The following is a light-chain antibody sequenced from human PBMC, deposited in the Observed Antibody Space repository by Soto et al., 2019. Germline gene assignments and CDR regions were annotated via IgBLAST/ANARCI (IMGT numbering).Light chain of an antibody. Sequence: DIQMTQSPSTLSASVGDRVTITCRASQRINNWLAWYQQKPGKAPKLLIYDGFSLESGVPLRFSGSGFGTEFTLTISSLQTDDSATYYCQQYKRYSLTFGGGTKVEIK. J-gene: IGKJ4*01. CDR1: QRINNW. CDR2: DGF. CDR3: QQYKRYSLT. V-gene: IGKV1-5*01.